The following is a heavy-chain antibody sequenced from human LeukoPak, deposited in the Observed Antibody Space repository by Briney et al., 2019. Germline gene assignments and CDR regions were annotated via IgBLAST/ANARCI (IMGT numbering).Heavy chain of an antibody. V-gene: IGHV4-59*13. D-gene: IGHD6-19*01. CDR2: IFYSGN. CDR1: GGSISDYY. Sequence: SETLSLTCNVSGGSISDYYWTWIRQSPGKGLEWIGYIFYSGNNYNPSLKSRVTKSIDTSKNQFSLKLSSVTAADTAVYYCAKVSGTGWYYYYGLDVWGQGTAVTVSS. J-gene: IGHJ6*02. CDR3: AKVSGTGWYYYYGLDV.